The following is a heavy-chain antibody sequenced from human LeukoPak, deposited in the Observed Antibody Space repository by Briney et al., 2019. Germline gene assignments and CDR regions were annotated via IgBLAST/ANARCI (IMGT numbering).Heavy chain of an antibody. D-gene: IGHD6-6*01. V-gene: IGHV1-2*02. CDR2: INPNSGGT. CDR1: GYTFTGYY. CDR3: ASGGATGIAARTFLY. Sequence: ASVKVSCKASGYTFTGYYMHWVRQAPGQGLEWMGWINPNSGGTNYAQKFQGRVTMTRDTSISTAYMELSRLRSDDTAVYYCASGGATGIAARTFLYWGRGTLVTVSS. J-gene: IGHJ4*02.